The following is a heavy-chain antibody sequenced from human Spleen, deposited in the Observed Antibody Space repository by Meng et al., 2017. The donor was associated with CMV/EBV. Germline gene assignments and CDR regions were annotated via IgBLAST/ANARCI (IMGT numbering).Heavy chain of an antibody. CDR2: ISAYNGNT. J-gene: IGHJ6*02. D-gene: IGHD1-20*01. CDR1: GYTFTSYG. V-gene: IGHV1-18*01. Sequence: ASVKVSCKASGYTFTSYGISWVRQAPGQGLEWMGWISAYNGNTNYAQKLQGRVTMTTDTSTSTAYMELRSLRSDDTAVYYCVRVRPLTGTVYYYYGMDVWGQGTTVTVSS. CDR3: VRVRPLTGTVYYYYGMDV.